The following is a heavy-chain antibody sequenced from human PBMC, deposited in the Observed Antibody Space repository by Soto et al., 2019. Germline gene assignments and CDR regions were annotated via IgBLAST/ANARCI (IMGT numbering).Heavy chain of an antibody. V-gene: IGHV3-7*01. D-gene: IGHD1-1*01. CDR3: ARVPSTGTTSY. J-gene: IGHJ4*02. CDR1: GFTFSGYW. Sequence: PGGSLRLSCAASGFTFSGYWMSWVRQAPGKGLEWVANIKQDGSENYYVDSVKGRFTISRDNAKNSLYLQMNSLRAEDTAVYFCARVPSTGTTSYWGQGTLVTVSS. CDR2: IKQDGSEN.